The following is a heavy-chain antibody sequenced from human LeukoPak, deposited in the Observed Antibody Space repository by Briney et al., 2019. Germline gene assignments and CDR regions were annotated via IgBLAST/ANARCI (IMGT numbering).Heavy chain of an antibody. V-gene: IGHV4-39*07. J-gene: IGHJ5*02. CDR3: ARDCRLYSKQPYNWFDP. CDR2: IYYSGST. CDR1: GGSISSSSYY. D-gene: IGHD2-21*01. Sequence: SSETLSLTCTVSGGSISSSSYYWGWIRQPPGKGLEWIGSIYYSGSTNYNPSLKSRVTISVDTSKNQFSLKLSSVTAADTAVYYCARDCRLYSKQPYNWFDPWGQGTLVTVSS.